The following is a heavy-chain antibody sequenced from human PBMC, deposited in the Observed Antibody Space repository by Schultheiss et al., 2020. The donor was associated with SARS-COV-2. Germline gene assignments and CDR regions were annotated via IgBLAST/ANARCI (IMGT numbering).Heavy chain of an antibody. Sequence: SETLSLTCAVYGGSFSGYYWSWIRQPPGKGLEWIGEINHSGSTNYNPSLKSRVTMSVDTSKNQFSLKLSSVTAADTAVYYCARSRDYYYGSGSYYSFDYWGQGTLVTVSS. CDR2: INHSGST. D-gene: IGHD3-10*01. CDR1: GGSFSGYY. CDR3: ARSRDYYYGSGSYYSFDY. V-gene: IGHV4-34*01. J-gene: IGHJ4*02.